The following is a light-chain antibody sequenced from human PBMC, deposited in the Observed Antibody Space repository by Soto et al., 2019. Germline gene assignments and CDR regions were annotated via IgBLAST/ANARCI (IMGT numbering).Light chain of an antibody. CDR1: SSDIGDSNV. CDR2: DVS. J-gene: IGLJ2*01. CDR3: RTPASSLVV. V-gene: IGLV2-14*03. Sequence: QSALTQPPSVSGAPGQSITISCTGTSSDIGDSNVVSWYQQHPGKAPKLIIFDVSNRPSGVSNRFSGSKSDNTASLTISGSQAEDEAHYSCRTPASSLVVFGGGTKLTVL.